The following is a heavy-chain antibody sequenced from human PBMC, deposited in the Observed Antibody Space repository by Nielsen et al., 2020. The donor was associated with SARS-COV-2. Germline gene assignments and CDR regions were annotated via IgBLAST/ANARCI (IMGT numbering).Heavy chain of an antibody. J-gene: IGHJ6*02. CDR3: ARGEWELLPEDYYYYYGMDV. Sequence: SETLSLTCAVYGGSFSGYYWSWIRQPPGKGLEWIGEINHSGSTNYNPSLKSRVTISVDTSKNQFSLKLSSVTAADTAVYYCARGEWELLPEDYYYYYGMDVWGQGTTVTVSS. D-gene: IGHD1-26*01. V-gene: IGHV4-34*01. CDR2: INHSGST. CDR1: GGSFSGYY.